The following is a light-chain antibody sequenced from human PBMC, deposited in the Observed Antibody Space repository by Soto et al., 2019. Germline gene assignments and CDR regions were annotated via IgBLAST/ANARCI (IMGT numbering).Light chain of an antibody. CDR2: GNT. Sequence: QSVLTQPPSVSGAPGQRVTISCTRSSSNIGTGFDVHWYQQLPGTAPKLLIYGNTNRPSGVPDRFSASKSGTSAFLAITGLQAEDEADYYCQSYDSGLSGHVLFGGGTKLTVL. CDR1: SSNIGTGFD. J-gene: IGLJ2*01. CDR3: QSYDSGLSGHVL. V-gene: IGLV1-40*01.